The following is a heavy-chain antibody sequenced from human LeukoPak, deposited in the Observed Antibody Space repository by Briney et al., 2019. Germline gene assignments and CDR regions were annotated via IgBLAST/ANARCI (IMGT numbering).Heavy chain of an antibody. CDR3: ARSHSRFLEWFGWFDP. D-gene: IGHD3-3*01. V-gene: IGHV4-38-2*01. J-gene: IGHJ5*02. CDR1: GYSISSGYY. Sequence: PSETLSLTCAVSGYSISSGYYWGWIRQPPGQGLEWIGSIYHSGSTHYNPSLKSRVTISVDTSKNQFSLKLSSVTAADTAVYYCARSHSRFLEWFGWFDPWGRGTLVTVSS. CDR2: IYHSGST.